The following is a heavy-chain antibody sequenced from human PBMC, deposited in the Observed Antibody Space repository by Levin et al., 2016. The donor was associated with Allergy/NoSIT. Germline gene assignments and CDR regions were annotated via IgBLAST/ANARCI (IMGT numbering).Heavy chain of an antibody. V-gene: IGHV1-69*04. D-gene: IGHD3-10*01. J-gene: IGHJ4*02. CDR3: VGNPFGEYDNYFDY. CDR1: GGTFSSYA. CDR2: IIPILGIA. Sequence: SVKVSCKASGGTFSSYAISWVRQAPGQGLEWMGRIIPILGIANYAQKFQGRVTITADKSTSTAYMELSSLRSEDTAVYYCVGNPFGEYDNYFDYWGQGTLVTVSS.